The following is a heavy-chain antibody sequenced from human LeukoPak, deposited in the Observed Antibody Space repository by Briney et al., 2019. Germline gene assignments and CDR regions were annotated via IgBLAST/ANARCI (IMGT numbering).Heavy chain of an antibody. J-gene: IGHJ3*02. CDR3: ASLGTIRWGPLDGFDI. Sequence: ASVKVSCKASGYTFTNYYIHWVRRAPGQGLEWMGIISPSGGSTTYAQKFQGRVTLTRDTSTTTVYMDLSSLRSDDTAVYYCASLGTIRWGPLDGFDIWGQGTVVTVSS. D-gene: IGHD1-7*01. V-gene: IGHV1-46*01. CDR2: ISPSGGST. CDR1: GYTFTNYY.